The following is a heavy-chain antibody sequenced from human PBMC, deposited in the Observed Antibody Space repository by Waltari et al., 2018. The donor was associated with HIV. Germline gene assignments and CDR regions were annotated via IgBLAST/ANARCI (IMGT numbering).Heavy chain of an antibody. V-gene: IGHV1-18*01. J-gene: IGHJ5*02. CDR2: ISGYNGNT. D-gene: IGHD1-26*01. Sequence: QVQLLQSGDEVKKPGASVKVSCKASGYTLTTSIINWARQAPGLGPGWMGWISGYNGNTKYSENLKGRVTMTTDTSTTTVYLELRSLKPDDTALYYCARGSAVGATVYFDPWGQGTLVTVSS. CDR1: GYTLTTSI. CDR3: ARGSAVGATVYFDP.